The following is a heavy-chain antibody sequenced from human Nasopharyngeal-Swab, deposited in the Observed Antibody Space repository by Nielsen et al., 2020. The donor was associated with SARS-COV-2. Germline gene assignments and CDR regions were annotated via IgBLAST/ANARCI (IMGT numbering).Heavy chain of an antibody. CDR2: IKSKTDGGTT. D-gene: IGHD6-6*01. CDR1: GFTFRNSW. CDR3: TLSIAARPDY. Sequence: GESLKISCAAPGFTFRNSWLSWVRQAPGKGLEWVGRIKSKTDGGTTDYAAPVKGRFTISRDDSKNTLYLQMNSLKTEDTAVYYCTLSIAARPDYWGQGTLVTVSS. V-gene: IGHV3-15*01. J-gene: IGHJ4*02.